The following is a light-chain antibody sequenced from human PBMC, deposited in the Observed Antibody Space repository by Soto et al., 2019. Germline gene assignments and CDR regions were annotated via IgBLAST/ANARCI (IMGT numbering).Light chain of an antibody. Sequence: QSVLTQSSSASASLGSSVKLTCTLSGGHSSYIIAWHQQQPGKAPRYLMKLEGSGSYNKGSGVPDRFSGSSSGADRYLTISNLQFEDEANYYCETWDSNTRVFGGRTQLTVL. V-gene: IGLV4-60*02. CDR1: GGHSSYI. CDR3: ETWDSNTRV. CDR2: LEGSGSY. J-gene: IGLJ2*01.